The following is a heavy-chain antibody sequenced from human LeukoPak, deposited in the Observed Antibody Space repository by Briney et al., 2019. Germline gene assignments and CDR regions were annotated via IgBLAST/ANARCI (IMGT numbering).Heavy chain of an antibody. D-gene: IGHD5-12*01. J-gene: IGHJ4*02. Sequence: PGGSLRLSCAASGFTFSTYDMNWVRQAPGKGLEWVSSISSSSSYIYYADSVKGRFTISRDNAKNSLYLQMNSLRAEDTAVYYCARDPGYSGYEVPFDYWGQGTLVTVSS. V-gene: IGHV3-21*01. CDR2: ISSSSSYI. CDR3: ARDPGYSGYEVPFDY. CDR1: GFTFSTYD.